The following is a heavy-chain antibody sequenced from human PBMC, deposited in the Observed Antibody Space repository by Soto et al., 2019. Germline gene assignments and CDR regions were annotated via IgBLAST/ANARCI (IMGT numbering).Heavy chain of an antibody. D-gene: IGHD3-9*01. CDR3: ARVGRALRYFDRPIDY. CDR1: GFTFDDYG. Sequence: EVQLVESGGGVVRPGGSLRLSCAASGFTFDDYGMSWVRQAPGKGLEWVSGINWNGGSTGYADSVKGRFTISRDNAKTYQYLQMNRMRAEDTALYHCARVGRALRYFDRPIDYWGQGTLVTVSS. J-gene: IGHJ4*02. V-gene: IGHV3-20*01. CDR2: INWNGGST.